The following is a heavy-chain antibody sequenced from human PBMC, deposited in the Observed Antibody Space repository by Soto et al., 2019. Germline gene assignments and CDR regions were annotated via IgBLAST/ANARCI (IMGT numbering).Heavy chain of an antibody. J-gene: IGHJ6*02. D-gene: IGHD1-26*01. Sequence: QVQLVESGGGVVQPGRSLRLSCAASGFSFTSYAFHWVRQAPGKGLEWVAFISSDGSNEYYADPVKGRFTISRDDSRNTLYVQMNSLRPEDTAVYYCAKSAASGNSFHSYYFGMDVWGQGITVTVSS. CDR3: AKSAASGNSFHSYYFGMDV. CDR1: GFSFTSYA. V-gene: IGHV3-30-3*02. CDR2: ISSDGSNE.